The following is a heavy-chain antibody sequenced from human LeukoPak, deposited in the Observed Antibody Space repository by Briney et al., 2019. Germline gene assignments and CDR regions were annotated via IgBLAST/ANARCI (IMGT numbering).Heavy chain of an antibody. CDR1: GFTFYDYA. J-gene: IGHJ5*02. Sequence: PGGSLRLSCAASGFTFYDYAMHWVRHAPGKGLEWVSYISSSGSTIYYADSVKGRFTISRDNAENSLYLQMNSLRAEDTAVYYCARVLYGSGMNWFDPWGQGTLVTVSS. CDR3: ARVLYGSGMNWFDP. V-gene: IGHV3-11*01. CDR2: ISSSGSTI. D-gene: IGHD3-10*01.